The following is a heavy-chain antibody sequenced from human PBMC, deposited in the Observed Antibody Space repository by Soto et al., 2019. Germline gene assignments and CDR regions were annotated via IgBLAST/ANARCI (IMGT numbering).Heavy chain of an antibody. D-gene: IGHD4-17*01. Sequence: EVQLLESGGGLVQSGGSLRLSCAASGFSFSTYAVSWVRQAPGRGLEWVSGISDSGGTTHYADSVKGRFTISRDKSKNTLYLQMNRLRVEDTAVYYCAKDAPEYGNYYCDYWGQGTLVTVSS. CDR1: GFSFSTYA. CDR2: ISDSGGTT. CDR3: AKDAPEYGNYYCDY. J-gene: IGHJ4*02. V-gene: IGHV3-23*01.